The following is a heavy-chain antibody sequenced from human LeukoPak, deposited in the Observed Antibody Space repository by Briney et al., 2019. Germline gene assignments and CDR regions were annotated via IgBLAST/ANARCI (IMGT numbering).Heavy chain of an antibody. D-gene: IGHD3-10*01. V-gene: IGHV4-59*01. CDR3: SRRVGGSGSYEDS. J-gene: IGHJ4*02. Sequence: PAETLSLTCSVSGASLTSSYSGWVRQPPGKGRGWIEYIYYSGSTNYNPSLKSRVTISVDTSKNQFSLKLSSVTAGDTAVYYCSRRVGGSGSYEDSWGQGTLVTVSS. CDR2: IYYSGST. CDR1: GASLTSSY.